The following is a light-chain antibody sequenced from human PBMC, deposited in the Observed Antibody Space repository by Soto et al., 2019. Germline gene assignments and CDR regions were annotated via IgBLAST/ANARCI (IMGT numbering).Light chain of an antibody. CDR1: QSVSSN. Sequence: EIVLTQSPGTLSLSPGERATLSCRASQSVSSNLAWYQQKPGQAPRLLIYGASTRATAIPARFSGSGSGTEFTLTISSLQPEDFAVYYCQQYTNWPPWTFGQGTKVDIK. CDR2: GAS. CDR3: QQYTNWPPWT. V-gene: IGKV3-15*01. J-gene: IGKJ1*01.